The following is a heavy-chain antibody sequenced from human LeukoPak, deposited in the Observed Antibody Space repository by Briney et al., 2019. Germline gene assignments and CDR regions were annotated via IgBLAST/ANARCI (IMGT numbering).Heavy chain of an antibody. D-gene: IGHD6-19*01. V-gene: IGHV1-3*01. Sequence: GASVKVSCKASGYTFINYAIHWVRQAPGQRLEWMGWINAGNGNTKFSQKFQGRITITRDTSASTAYMELSSLRSEGTAVYYCARESSGWYENWFDPWGQGTLVTVSS. J-gene: IGHJ5*02. CDR1: GYTFINYA. CDR3: ARESSGWYENWFDP. CDR2: INAGNGNT.